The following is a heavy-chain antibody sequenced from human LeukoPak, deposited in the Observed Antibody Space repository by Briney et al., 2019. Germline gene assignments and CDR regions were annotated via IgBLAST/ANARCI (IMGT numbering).Heavy chain of an antibody. Sequence: SETLSLTCTVSGGSISSSSYYWGWIRQPPGKGLEWIGYIYYSGSTDYNPSLKSRVTITLDTSKNHLSLKLSSVTAADTAVYYCARRAGAYSHPYDYWGQGTLVTVSS. CDR1: GGSISSSSYY. V-gene: IGHV4-61*03. CDR2: IYYSGST. CDR3: ARRAGAYSHPYDY. J-gene: IGHJ4*02. D-gene: IGHD4/OR15-4a*01.